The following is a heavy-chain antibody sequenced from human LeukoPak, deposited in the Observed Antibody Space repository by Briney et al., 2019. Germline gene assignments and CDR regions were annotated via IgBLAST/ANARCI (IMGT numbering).Heavy chain of an antibody. V-gene: IGHV3-48*01. CDR2: ISSSGSTI. CDR3: ASPARYFDWFRFDY. J-gene: IGHJ4*02. CDR1: GFTFSSYR. Sequence: GGSLRLSCAASGFTFSSYRMNWVRQAPGKGLEWVSYISSSGSTIYYADSVKGRFTISRDNSKNTLYLQMNSLRAEDTAVYYCASPARYFDWFRFDYWGQGTLVTVSS. D-gene: IGHD3-9*01.